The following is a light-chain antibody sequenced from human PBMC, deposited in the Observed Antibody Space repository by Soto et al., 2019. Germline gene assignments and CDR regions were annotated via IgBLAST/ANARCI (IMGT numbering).Light chain of an antibody. V-gene: IGKV3-15*01. Sequence: EIVMTQSPATLSVSPGEGATLSCRASKSVGSSLAWYQQKPGQPPRILIYGPFTRVTGIPARFGGSGSGPEFTLTISSLQSEDFAVYSCQQYINWPVYAFGQGTKLEIK. CDR1: KSVGSS. J-gene: IGKJ2*01. CDR3: QQYINWPVYA. CDR2: GPF.